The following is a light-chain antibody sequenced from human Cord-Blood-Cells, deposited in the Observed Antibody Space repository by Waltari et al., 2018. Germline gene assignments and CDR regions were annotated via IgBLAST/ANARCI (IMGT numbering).Light chain of an antibody. J-gene: IGLJ3*02. CDR3: QSYDSSLSGWV. Sequence: QSVLTQPPSVSAAPGHSSTIPCTGNCSNSGPGHDGQRYQQLPGKAPKLLIYGNSNRPSGVPDRFSGSKSGTSASLAITGLQAEDEADYYCQSYDSSLSGWVFGGGTKLTVL. CDR2: GNS. V-gene: IGLV1-40*01. CDR1: CSNSGPGHD.